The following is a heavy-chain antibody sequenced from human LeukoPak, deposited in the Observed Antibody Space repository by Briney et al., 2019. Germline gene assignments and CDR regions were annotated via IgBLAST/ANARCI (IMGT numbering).Heavy chain of an antibody. CDR1: GYSFTSYW. J-gene: IGHJ4*02. CDR2: IYPGDSDT. CDR3: ARRSRHILTGYFEYYFDY. D-gene: IGHD3-9*01. V-gene: IGHV5-51*01. Sequence: GESLKISCMGSGYSFTSYWIGWVRQMPGKGLEWMGIIYPGDSDTRYSPSFQGQVTISADKSISTAYLQWSSLKASDTAMYYCARRSRHILTGYFEYYFDYWGQGTLVTVSS.